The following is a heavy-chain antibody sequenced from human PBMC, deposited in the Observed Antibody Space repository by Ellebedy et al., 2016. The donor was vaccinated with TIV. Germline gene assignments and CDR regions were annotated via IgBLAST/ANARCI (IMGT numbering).Heavy chain of an antibody. CDR1: GGSISGSSYY. CDR2: LFDTGNT. Sequence: SETLSLTCTVSGGSISGSSYYWGWIRQPPGKGLEWIGNLFDTGNTYYNPSLTSRVSISVDPSKNQFSLRLSSVTAADTAVYYCARSLLIFSFDKCYFDLWGRGTLVTVSS. D-gene: IGHD3/OR15-3a*01. V-gene: IGHV4-39*01. CDR3: ARSLLIFSFDKCYFDL. J-gene: IGHJ2*01.